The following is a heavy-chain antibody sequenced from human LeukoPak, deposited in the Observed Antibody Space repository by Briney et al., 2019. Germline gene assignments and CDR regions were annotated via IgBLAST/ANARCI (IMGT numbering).Heavy chain of an antibody. CDR1: GFTFSSYA. CDR3: ARKGCSSTSCYRVNGMDV. V-gene: IGHV3-30-3*01. J-gene: IGHJ6*02. D-gene: IGHD2-2*01. Sequence: KAGGSLRLSGAASGFTFSSYAMHWVRQAPGKGLEWVAVISYDGSNKYYADSVKGRFTISRDNSKNTLYLQMNSLRAEDTAVYYCARKGCSSTSCYRVNGMDVWGQGTTVTVSS. CDR2: ISYDGSNK.